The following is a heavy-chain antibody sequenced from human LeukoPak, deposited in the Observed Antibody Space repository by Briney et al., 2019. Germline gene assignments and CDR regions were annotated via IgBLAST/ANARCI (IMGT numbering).Heavy chain of an antibody. CDR2: INHSGST. CDR1: GGSFSGYY. Sequence: SETLSLTCAVYGGSFSGYYWSWIRQPPGKGLEWIGEINHSGSTNYNPSLKSRVTISVDTSKNQFSLKLSSVTAADTAVYYCARFRVRGVISPSYYFDYWGQGTLVTVSS. D-gene: IGHD3-10*01. V-gene: IGHV4-34*01. J-gene: IGHJ4*02. CDR3: ARFRVRGVISPSYYFDY.